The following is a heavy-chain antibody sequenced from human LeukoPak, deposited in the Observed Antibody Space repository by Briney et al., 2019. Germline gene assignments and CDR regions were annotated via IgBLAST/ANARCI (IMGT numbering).Heavy chain of an antibody. Sequence: GGSLRLSCAASGFTFSSYWMSWVRQAPGKGLEWVANIKQDGSEKYHVDSVKGRFTISRDNAKNSLYLQMNSLRAEDTAVYYCSRAPKYCSGGSCSLNRFDYWGQGTLVTVSS. CDR2: IKQDGSEK. CDR1: GFTFSSYW. D-gene: IGHD2-15*01. J-gene: IGHJ4*02. CDR3: SRAPKYCSGGSCSLNRFDY. V-gene: IGHV3-7*01.